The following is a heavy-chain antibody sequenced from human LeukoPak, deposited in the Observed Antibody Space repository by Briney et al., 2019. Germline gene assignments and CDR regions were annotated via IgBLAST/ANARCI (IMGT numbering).Heavy chain of an antibody. Sequence: SETLSLTCTVSGGSISSSSYYWGWIRQPPGKGLEWIGSIYYSGSTYYNPSLKSRVTISVDTSKNQFSLKLSSVTAADTAVYYCARGRITMVRGVIISEGLQYFDYWGQGTLVTVSS. CDR1: GGSISSSSYY. D-gene: IGHD3-10*01. CDR3: ARGRITMVRGVIISEGLQYFDY. CDR2: IYYSGST. V-gene: IGHV4-39*07. J-gene: IGHJ4*02.